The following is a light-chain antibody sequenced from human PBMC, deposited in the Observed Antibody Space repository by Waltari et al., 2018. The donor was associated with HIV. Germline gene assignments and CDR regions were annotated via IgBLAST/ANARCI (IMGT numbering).Light chain of an antibody. Sequence: QSVLTQPLSVSAAPGQEVTISCSGSSSNIGSKFVSWYQHVPGAAPKLLIYDNNKRPSGIPDRFSGSKSGTSVTLGITGRQTGDEADYYCSTWDVSLGAGVFGGGTKLTVL. CDR2: DNN. V-gene: IGLV1-51*01. CDR1: SSNIGSKF. J-gene: IGLJ2*01. CDR3: STWDVSLGAGV.